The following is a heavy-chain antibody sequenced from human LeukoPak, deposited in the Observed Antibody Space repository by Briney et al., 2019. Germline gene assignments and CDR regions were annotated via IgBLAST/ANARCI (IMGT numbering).Heavy chain of an antibody. Sequence: GGSLRRSCEASGFTFEDHTMHWVRQAPGKGLEWVALINWKGDITSYVDSVKGRFTISRDNSKNSLYLQLNSLRIEDTAFYYCARRPPATETLDYWGQGTLVTVSS. CDR1: GFTFEDHT. CDR2: INWKGDIT. CDR3: ARRPPATETLDY. J-gene: IGHJ4*02. V-gene: IGHV3-43*01.